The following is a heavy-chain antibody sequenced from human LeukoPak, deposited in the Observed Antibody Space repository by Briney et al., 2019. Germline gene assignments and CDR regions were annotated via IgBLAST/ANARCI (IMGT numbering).Heavy chain of an antibody. CDR1: GFTFSSFY. J-gene: IGHJ4*02. CDR2: ISSDGDDA. V-gene: IGHV3-30*18. CDR3: AKVQEMDTILPPFHY. Sequence: PGRSLRLSCAASGFTFSSFYMHWVRQAPGKGLEWVALISSDGDDAYYDDSVKGPFSISTDKSKNTLYLQVNSLRAADTAIYYCAKVQEMDTILPPFHYWGQGTLVTVSS. D-gene: IGHD5-24*01.